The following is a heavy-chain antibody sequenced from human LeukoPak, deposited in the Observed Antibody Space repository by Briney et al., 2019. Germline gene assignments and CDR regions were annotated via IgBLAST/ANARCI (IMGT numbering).Heavy chain of an antibody. V-gene: IGHV3-23*01. J-gene: IGHJ4*02. CDR3: AKRSELLKNGPYYFDY. CDR1: GFNPRHYW. CDR2: ISGSGGST. D-gene: IGHD1-7*01. Sequence: PGGSLRLSCETSGFNPRHYWMSWVRQAPGKGLEWVSAISGSGGSTYYADSVKGRFTISRDNSKNTLYLQMNSLRAEDTAVYYCAKRSELLKNGPYYFDYWGQGTLVTVSS.